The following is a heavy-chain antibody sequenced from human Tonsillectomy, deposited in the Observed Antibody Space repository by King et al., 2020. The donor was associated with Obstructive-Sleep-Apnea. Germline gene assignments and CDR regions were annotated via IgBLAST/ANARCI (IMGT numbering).Heavy chain of an antibody. D-gene: IGHD2-15*01. CDR2: ISSSSSTI. Sequence: VQLVESGGGLVQPGGSLRLSCAASGFTFSSYSMNWVRQAPGKGLEWVSYISSSSSTIYYADSVKGRFTISRDNAKNSLYLQMNSLRAGDTAVYYCARGYCSGGSCYQPFDYWGQGTLVTVSS. J-gene: IGHJ4*02. CDR3: ARGYCSGGSCYQPFDY. V-gene: IGHV3-48*01. CDR1: GFTFSSYS.